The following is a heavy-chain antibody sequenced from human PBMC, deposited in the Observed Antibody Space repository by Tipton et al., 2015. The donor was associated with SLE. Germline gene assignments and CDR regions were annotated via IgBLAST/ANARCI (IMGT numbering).Heavy chain of an antibody. D-gene: IGHD3-3*01. CDR3: VKDKRFFE. CDR2: IYHSGTT. V-gene: IGHV4-38-2*02. CDR1: GYSISSGSY. Sequence: TLSLTCTVSGYSISSGSYWGWIRQPPGKGLEWIGSIYHSGTTYYNPSLWRRLTISLDTSKNQFSLKLSSVTAADTAIYYCVKDKRFFEWGQGRMVTVSS. J-gene: IGHJ3*01.